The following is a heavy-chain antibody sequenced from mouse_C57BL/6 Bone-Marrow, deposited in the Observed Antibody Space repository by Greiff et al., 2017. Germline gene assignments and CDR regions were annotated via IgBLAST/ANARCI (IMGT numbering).Heavy chain of an antibody. CDR1: GFTFSDYG. D-gene: IGHD2-1*01. V-gene: IGHV5-15*01. CDR3: ARQGGNYLYAMDY. CDR2: ISNLAYSI. J-gene: IGHJ4*01. Sequence: EVKLVESGGGLVQPGGSLKLSCAASGFTFSDYGMAWVRQAPRKGPAWVAFISNLAYSIYYADTVTGRFTISRENAKNTLYLEMSSLRSEDTAMYYCARQGGNYLYAMDYWGQGTSVTVSS.